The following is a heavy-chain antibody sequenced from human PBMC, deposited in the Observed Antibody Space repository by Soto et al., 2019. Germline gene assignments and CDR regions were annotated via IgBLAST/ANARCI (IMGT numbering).Heavy chain of an antibody. CDR1: GGSISSYY. J-gene: IGHJ6*02. D-gene: IGHD3-9*01. V-gene: IGHV4-59*01. CDR2: IYYSGST. CDR3: ARDILTGYPQVPYGMDV. Sequence: PSETLSLTCTVSGGSISSYYWSWIRQPPGKGLEWIGYIYYSGSTNYNPSLKSRVTISVDTSKDQFSLKLSSVTAADTAVYYRARDILTGYPQVPYGMDVWGQGTTVTSP.